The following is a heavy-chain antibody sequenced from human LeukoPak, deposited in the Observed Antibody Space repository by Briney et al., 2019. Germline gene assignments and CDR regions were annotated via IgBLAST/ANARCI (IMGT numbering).Heavy chain of an antibody. V-gene: IGHV1-18*01. CDR2: ISAYNGNT. Sequence: GASVKVSCKASGYTFTSYGISWVRQAPGQGLEWMGWISAYNGNTNYAQKLQGRVTMTTDTSTSTAYMELRSLRSDDTAVYYCARDPRDVDTAMTFDIWGQGTMVTVSS. CDR3: ARDPRDVDTAMTFDI. J-gene: IGHJ3*02. D-gene: IGHD5-18*01. CDR1: GYTFTSYG.